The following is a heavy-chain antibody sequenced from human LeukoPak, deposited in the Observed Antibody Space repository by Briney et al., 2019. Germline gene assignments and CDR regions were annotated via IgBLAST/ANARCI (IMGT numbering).Heavy chain of an antibody. CDR1: GFTFSSYA. J-gene: IGHJ4*02. Sequence: GGSLRLSCAASGFTFSSYAMSWVRQAPGKGLEWVSAISGSGGSTYYVDSVKGRFTISRDNSKNTLYLQMNSLRAEDTAVYYCVKVFKWLRRYYFDYWGQGTLVTVSS. V-gene: IGHV3-23*01. CDR2: ISGSGGST. D-gene: IGHD5-12*01. CDR3: VKVFKWLRRYYFDY.